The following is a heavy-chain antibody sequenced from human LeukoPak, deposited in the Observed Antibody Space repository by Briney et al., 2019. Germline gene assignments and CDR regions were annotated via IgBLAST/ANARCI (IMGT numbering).Heavy chain of an antibody. D-gene: IGHD6-13*01. Sequence: GGSLRLSCAGSGFTFSDYYMSWIRQAPGKGLEWVSYISSSSSYTNYADSVKGRFAISRDNAKNSLYLQMNSLRAEDTAVYYCARGKSSSWLGTFDIWGQGTMVTVSS. CDR3: ARGKSSSWLGTFDI. V-gene: IGHV3-11*05. J-gene: IGHJ3*02. CDR2: ISSSSSYT. CDR1: GFTFSDYY.